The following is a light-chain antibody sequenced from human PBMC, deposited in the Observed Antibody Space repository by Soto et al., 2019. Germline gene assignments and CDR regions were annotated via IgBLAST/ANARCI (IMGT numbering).Light chain of an antibody. V-gene: IGLV2-14*01. CDR1: SSDVGGYDY. Sequence: QSALTQPASVSGSPGQSITISCTGTSSDVGGYDYVSWYQQHPGRAPKLLIFEVSNRPSGISNRFSGSKSGNTASLTISVRQAEDEADYYCSSFTSTSTQVLGGGTKLIVL. J-gene: IGLJ2*01. CDR3: SSFTSTSTQV. CDR2: EVS.